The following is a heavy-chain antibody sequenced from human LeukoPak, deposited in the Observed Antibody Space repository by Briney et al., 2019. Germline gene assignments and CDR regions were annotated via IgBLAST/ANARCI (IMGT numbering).Heavy chain of an antibody. CDR1: GFTFSTYW. Sequence: QPGGSLRLSCTASGFTFSTYWMTWVRQAPGKGLEWVANIKQDGSEKYYVDSVKGRFTISRDNTKNSVYLQMNSLRAEDTAVYYCAINHDYWGQGTLVTVSS. J-gene: IGHJ4*02. V-gene: IGHV3-7*01. CDR3: AINHDY. CDR2: IKQDGSEK.